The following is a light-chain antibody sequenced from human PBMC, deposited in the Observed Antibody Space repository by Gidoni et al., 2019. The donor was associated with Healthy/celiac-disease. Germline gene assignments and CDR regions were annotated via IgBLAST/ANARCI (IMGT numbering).Light chain of an antibody. Sequence: DIQMNQSPSSLSASVGDRVTVTCRASQSISSYLNWYQQKPGKAPKLLIYAASSLQSGVPSRFSGSGSGTDFTLTLRSLHPEDFATYHSRLRYITLVTFGPGTKVEIK. CDR1: QSISSY. CDR3: RLRYITLVT. CDR2: AAS. V-gene: IGKV1-39*01. J-gene: IGKJ1*01.